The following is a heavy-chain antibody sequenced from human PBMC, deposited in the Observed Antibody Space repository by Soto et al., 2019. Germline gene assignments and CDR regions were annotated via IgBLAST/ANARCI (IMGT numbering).Heavy chain of an antibody. D-gene: IGHD6-6*01. CDR3: ASHEYSNQNWFDP. CDR1: GGSISSSSYY. J-gene: IGHJ5*02. CDR2: IYYSGST. Sequence: SETLSLTCTVSGGSISSSSYYWGWIRQPPGKGLEWIGSIYYSGSTYCNPSLKSRVTISVDTSKNQFSLKLSSVTAADTAVYYCASHEYSNQNWFDPWGQGTLVTVSS. V-gene: IGHV4-39*01.